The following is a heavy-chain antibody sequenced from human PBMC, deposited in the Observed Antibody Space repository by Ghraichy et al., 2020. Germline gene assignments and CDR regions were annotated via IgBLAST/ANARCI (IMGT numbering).Heavy chain of an antibody. V-gene: IGHV3-7*01. CDR3: ARIGYSSSSMDY. J-gene: IGHJ4*02. CDR2: INQDGSVK. D-gene: IGHD6-6*01. Sequence: GSLRLSCAASGFTFSNYWMSWVRQAPGKGLEWVANINQDGSVKYFMESVRGRLTISRDNAKNSLYLQLNSLRVEDTAIYYCARIGYSSSSMDYWGQGTLVTVSS. CDR1: GFTFSNYW.